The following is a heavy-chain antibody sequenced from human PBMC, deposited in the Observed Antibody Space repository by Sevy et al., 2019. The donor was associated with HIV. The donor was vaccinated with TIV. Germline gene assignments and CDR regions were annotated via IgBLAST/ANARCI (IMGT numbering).Heavy chain of an antibody. J-gene: IGHJ4*02. CDR1: GFTFNTYA. CDR3: VKSLYDSTGYYPVLDY. Sequence: GGSLRLSCEASGFTFNTYAMNWVRQAPGKGLEWVSGISNGGERTDYTHSVKGRVTISRDNFKNTLFLQLNSLRADDTGGYYCVKSLYDSTGYYPVLDYWGQGPPVTGSS. D-gene: IGHD3-22*01. V-gene: IGHV3-23*01. CDR2: ISNGGERT.